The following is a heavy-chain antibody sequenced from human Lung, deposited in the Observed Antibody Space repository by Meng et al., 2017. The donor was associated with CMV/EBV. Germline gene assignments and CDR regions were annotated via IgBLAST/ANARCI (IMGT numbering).Heavy chain of an antibody. D-gene: IGHD2-2*01. CDR3: ARALLGYCSNTSCSDVRYFDD. J-gene: IGHJ4*02. V-gene: IGHV3-48*04. Sequence: GRSXRPXCPAYGSXFSSYCMNWVRQAPGKGLEWVSYIISSSSTAYYADSVKGRFTICRDNAKNSLYLQMNSMIAEDTGVYYCARALLGYCSNTSCSDVRYFDDXGQGXLVTVSS. CDR2: IISSSSTA. CDR1: GSXFSSYC.